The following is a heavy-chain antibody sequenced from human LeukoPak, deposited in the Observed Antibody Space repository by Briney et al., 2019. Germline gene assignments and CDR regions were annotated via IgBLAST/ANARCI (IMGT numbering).Heavy chain of an antibody. J-gene: IGHJ4*02. CDR2: ISYDGSNK. V-gene: IGHV3-30*04. Sequence: GRSLRLSCAASGFTFSSYAMHWVRQAPGKGLEWVAVISYDGSNKYYADSVKGRFTISRDNSKNTLYLQMNSLRAEDTAVYYCARDRLTSGSYFFDYWGQGTLVTVSS. D-gene: IGHD1-26*01. CDR3: ARDRLTSGSYFFDY. CDR1: GFTFSSYA.